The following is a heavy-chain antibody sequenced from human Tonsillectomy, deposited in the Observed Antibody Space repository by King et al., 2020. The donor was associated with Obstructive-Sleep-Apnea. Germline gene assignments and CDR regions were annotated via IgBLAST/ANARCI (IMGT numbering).Heavy chain of an antibody. CDR3: AKDTGPYGDYLFDY. J-gene: IGHJ4*02. CDR2: ISWNSGSI. D-gene: IGHD4-17*01. CDR1: GFTFDEYA. Sequence: VQLVESGGGLVQPGRSLRLSCAASGFTFDEYAMHWVRQAPGKGLEWVSGISWNSGSIDYADSVKGRFTISRDNAKNSLYLQINSLRAEDTALYFCAKDTGPYGDYLFDYWGQGTLVTVSS. V-gene: IGHV3-9*01.